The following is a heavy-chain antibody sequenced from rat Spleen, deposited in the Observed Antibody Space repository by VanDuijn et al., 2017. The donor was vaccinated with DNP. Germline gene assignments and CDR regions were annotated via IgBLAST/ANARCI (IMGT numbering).Heavy chain of an antibody. CDR3: TTSGSAGFVY. D-gene: IGHD5-1*01. CDR1: GFTFSDYY. Sequence: EVQLVESGGGLVQPGRSLKLSCAASGFTFSDYYMAWVRQAPTKGLEWVASISNTGDHTYCSDSVKGRFTISRDNGKDTLYLQMDSLRSEDTATYYCTTSGSAGFVYWGQGTLVTVSS. CDR2: ISNTGDHT. J-gene: IGHJ3*01. V-gene: IGHV5-20*01.